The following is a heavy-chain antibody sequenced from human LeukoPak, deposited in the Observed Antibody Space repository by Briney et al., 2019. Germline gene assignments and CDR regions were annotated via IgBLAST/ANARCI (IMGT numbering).Heavy chain of an antibody. V-gene: IGHV5-51*01. J-gene: IGHJ5*02. CDR1: GYTFTTYW. Sequence: AGESLKISCKVSGYTFTTYWIGWVRPMPGKGLEWMGIIYPADSDTRYSPSFQGQVTISADKSISTAYLQWSSLKASDTAMYYCARGLDSSGYYYNWFDPWGQGTLVTVSS. CDR3: ARGLDSSGYYYNWFDP. D-gene: IGHD3-22*01. CDR2: IYPADSDT.